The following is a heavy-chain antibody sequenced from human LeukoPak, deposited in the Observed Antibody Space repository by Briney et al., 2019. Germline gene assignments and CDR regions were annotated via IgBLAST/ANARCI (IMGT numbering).Heavy chain of an antibody. CDR3: ASTHYDILTPSYYVDF. Sequence: SETLSLNCTVSGGSITSTSYYWGWIRQPPGKGLEWIGSMYYGGSTYSNPSLKSRVTISVDTSKNQFSLNLSSVTASDTAVFYCASTHYDILTPSYYVDFWGQGTLVTVSS. D-gene: IGHD3-9*01. V-gene: IGHV4-39*01. CDR1: GGSITSTSYY. CDR2: MYYGGST. J-gene: IGHJ4*02.